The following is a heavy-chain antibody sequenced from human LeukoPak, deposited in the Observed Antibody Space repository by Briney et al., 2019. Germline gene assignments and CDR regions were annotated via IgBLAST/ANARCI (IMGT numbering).Heavy chain of an antibody. D-gene: IGHD3-22*01. CDR2: IYTSGST. J-gene: IGHJ4*02. V-gene: IGHV4-61*02. Sequence: SETLSLTCTASGGSISSGSYYWSWLQQPAGTGMEWIGRIYTSGSTNYNPSLKSRVTISVDTSKNQFSLKLSSVTAADTAVYYCARDYYDSSGYDNYFDYWGQGTLVTVSS. CDR3: ARDYYDSSGYDNYFDY. CDR1: GGSISSGSYY.